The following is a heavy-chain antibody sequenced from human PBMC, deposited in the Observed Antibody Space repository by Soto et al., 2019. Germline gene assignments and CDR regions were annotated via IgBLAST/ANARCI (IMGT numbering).Heavy chain of an antibody. CDR3: ACTVCSGNTCYRDFDF. D-gene: IGHD6-19*01. CDR2: IFPVVDLA. CDR1: GGAFSSYT. Sequence: QVQLVQSGAEVKKPESSVKVSCKASGGAFSSYTINWVRQAPGQGLVWMGRIFPVVDLANYVPNFQDRVTITADTSTNTAFMELSSLTSDDTAVYYCACTVCSGNTCYRDFDFWGQGTLVTVSS. V-gene: IGHV1-69*02. J-gene: IGHJ4*02.